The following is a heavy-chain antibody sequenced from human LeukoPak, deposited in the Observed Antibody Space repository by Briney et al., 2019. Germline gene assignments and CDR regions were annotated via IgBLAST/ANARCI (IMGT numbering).Heavy chain of an antibody. CDR2: INHSGST. V-gene: IGHV4-34*01. CDR3: ARQKKGSRRGLLED. D-gene: IGHD2/OR15-2a*01. CDR1: GGSFSGYY. J-gene: IGHJ4*02. Sequence: SETLSLTCAVYGGSFSGYYWSWIRQPPGKGLEWIGEINHSGSTNYNPSLKSRVTTSVDRSKNQVSLKVTSVTAADTAVYYCARQKKGSRRGLLEDWGQGTLVTVSS.